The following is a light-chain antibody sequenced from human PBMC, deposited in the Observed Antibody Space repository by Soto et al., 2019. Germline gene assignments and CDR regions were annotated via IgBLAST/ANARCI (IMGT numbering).Light chain of an antibody. Sequence: SYELTQPPSVSVAPGQTATITCGGNNIGSKSVHWYQQKPGQAPVVVVYRDSDRPSGISERFSGSNSGNTATLTITRVEAGDEAVYSCQVWDNNSDHVVFGGGTKLTVL. CDR1: NIGSKS. V-gene: IGLV3-21*02. CDR3: QVWDNNSDHVV. J-gene: IGLJ2*01. CDR2: RDS.